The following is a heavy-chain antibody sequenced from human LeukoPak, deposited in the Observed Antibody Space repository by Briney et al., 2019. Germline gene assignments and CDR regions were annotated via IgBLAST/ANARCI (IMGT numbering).Heavy chain of an antibody. CDR3: ARSLDLDAFDI. Sequence: GESLQISCKGSGCSFTSYWIGWVRQMPGKGLEWMGIIYPGDSDTRYSPSFQGQVTISADKSISTAYLQWSSLKASDTAMYYCARSLDLDAFDIWGQGTMVTVSS. J-gene: IGHJ3*02. CDR2: IYPGDSDT. CDR1: GCSFTSYW. V-gene: IGHV5-51*01.